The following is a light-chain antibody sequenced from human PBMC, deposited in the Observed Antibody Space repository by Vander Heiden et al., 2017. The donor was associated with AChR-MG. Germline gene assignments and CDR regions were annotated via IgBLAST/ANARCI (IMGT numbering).Light chain of an antibody. V-gene: IGLV1-51*01. Sequence: QSVLTQPPSVSAAPGHTVTISCSGSSSNIGHDYVSWYQQLPGTAPKLLIYDNNKRPSGIPDRFSGSKSGTSAALGISGLQTGDVADYYCGTWDNSLTVVFGGGTKVTVL. CDR2: DNN. CDR1: SSNIGHDY. CDR3: GTWDNSLTVV. J-gene: IGLJ2*01.